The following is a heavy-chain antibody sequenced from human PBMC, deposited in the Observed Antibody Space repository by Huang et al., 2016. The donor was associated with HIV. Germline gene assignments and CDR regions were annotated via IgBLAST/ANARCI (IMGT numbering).Heavy chain of an antibody. CDR2: MNPGKGRI. J-gene: IGHJ3*01. CDR3: ARAARGDGYHGAFDV. D-gene: IGHD2-2*03. CDR1: GYIFTTYS. V-gene: IGHV1-3*01. Sequence: QVQLVQSGAEFKKPGASLTLSCAASGYIFTTYSIHWFRRVPGQSLQWLGWMNPGKGRIPFLQSFNGRVILSRDLSAATVYMQLSGLTADDTATYFCARAARGDGYHGAFDVWGQGTMVTV.